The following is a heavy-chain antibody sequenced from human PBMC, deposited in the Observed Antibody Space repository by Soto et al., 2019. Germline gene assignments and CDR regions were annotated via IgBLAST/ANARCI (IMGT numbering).Heavy chain of an antibody. CDR2: TRNKANSYNT. CDR1: GFTFSDHY. CDR3: ASSLGYSCSGGRLHYYFDY. V-gene: IGHV3-72*01. D-gene: IGHD2-2*01. J-gene: IGHJ4*02. Sequence: EVQLVESGGGLVQPGGSLRLSCAASGFTFSDHYMDWVRQAPGKGLEWVGRTRNKANSYNTEYAASVKGRFTISREDLKNSLYLQMNSLKTADTPVYYCASSLGYSCSGGRLHYYFDYWGQGTLVTVSS.